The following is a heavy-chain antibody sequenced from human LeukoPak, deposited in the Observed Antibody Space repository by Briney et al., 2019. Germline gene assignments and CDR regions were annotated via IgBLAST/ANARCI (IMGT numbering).Heavy chain of an antibody. CDR2: INHSGSN. CDR1: GGSFSGXY. J-gene: IGHJ3*02. V-gene: IGHV4-34*01. CDR3: AFTDAFDI. D-gene: IGHD3-16*01. Sequence: SEXXXXTXAXYGGSFSGXYWSWISQPPGKGREWIGEINHSGSNNYNPSLKSRVTISVEKSKNQFSLKLSSVTAADTAVYYCAFTDAFDIWGQGTMVTVSS.